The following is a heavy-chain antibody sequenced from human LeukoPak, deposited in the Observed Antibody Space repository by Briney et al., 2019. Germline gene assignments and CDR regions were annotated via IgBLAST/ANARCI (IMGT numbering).Heavy chain of an antibody. D-gene: IGHD6-19*01. CDR3: TRGRSFSSGWYLDYDMDV. Sequence: GGSLRLSCAASAFSFSNYDMHWVRHVPGKGLEWVSGIGVAGDTYHRGSVKGRFTISREKAKNSLYLQMNSLRAGDTAVYYCTRGRSFSSGWYLDYDMDVWGQGTTVTVSS. V-gene: IGHV3-13*01. CDR2: IGVAGDT. J-gene: IGHJ6*02. CDR1: AFSFSNYD.